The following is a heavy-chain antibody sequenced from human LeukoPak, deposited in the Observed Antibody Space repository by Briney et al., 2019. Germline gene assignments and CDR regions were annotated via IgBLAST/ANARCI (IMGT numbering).Heavy chain of an antibody. J-gene: IGHJ6*04. CDR1: GFTFSSYD. CDR3: ARGTYYGSGSYYYDGLNYYYGMDG. V-gene: IGHV3-13*05. D-gene: IGHD3-10*01. Sequence: GGSLRLSCAASGFTFSSYDMHWVRQATGKGLEWVSAIGTAGDPYYPGSVKGRFTISRENAKNSLYLQMNSLRAGDTAVYYCARGTYYGSGSYYYDGLNYYYGMDGWGKGTTVTVSS. CDR2: IGTAGDP.